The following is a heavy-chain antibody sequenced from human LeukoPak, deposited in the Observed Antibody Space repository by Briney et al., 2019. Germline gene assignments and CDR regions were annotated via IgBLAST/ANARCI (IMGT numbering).Heavy chain of an antibody. J-gene: IGHJ6*02. CDR3: ARDLDDHYDSPWGLYGMDV. D-gene: IGHD3-3*01. CDR2: ISSSSSYI. V-gene: IGHV3-21*01. Sequence: GGSLRLSCAASGFTFSSYSMNWVRQAPGKGLEWVSSISSSSSYIYYADSVKGRFTISRDNAKNSLYLQMNSLRAEDTAVYYCARDLDDHYDSPWGLYGMDVWGQGTTVTVSS. CDR1: GFTFSSYS.